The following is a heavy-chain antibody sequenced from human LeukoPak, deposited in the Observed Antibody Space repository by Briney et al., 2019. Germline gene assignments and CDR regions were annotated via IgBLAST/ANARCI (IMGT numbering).Heavy chain of an antibody. CDR2: ISGSSNST. CDR3: AKGGWLQLFDY. D-gene: IGHD5-24*01. CDR1: GFTFSIYA. V-gene: IGHV3-23*01. J-gene: IGHJ4*02. Sequence: GGSLRLSCAASGFTFSIYAMSWVRQAPGKGLEWVSGISGSSNSTYYAGSVRGRFAISRDNSKNTLYLQMNSLRAEDTAVYYCAKGGWLQLFDYWGQGTLVTVSS.